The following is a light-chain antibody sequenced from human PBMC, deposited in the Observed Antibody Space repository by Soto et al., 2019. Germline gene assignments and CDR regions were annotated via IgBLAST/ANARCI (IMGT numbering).Light chain of an antibody. V-gene: IGLV1-47*01. CDR2: KND. CDR3: AEWDVSLGGGV. J-gene: IGLJ3*02. Sequence: QSVLTQPPSASGTPGQRVTISCSGSSSNIGSKYVYWFQQLPQAAPKLLISKNDLRPSGVPGGFSGSKSGTSASLAIRGLRCEDEADYSRAEWDVSLGGGVFGGGTKLTVL. CDR1: SSNIGSKY.